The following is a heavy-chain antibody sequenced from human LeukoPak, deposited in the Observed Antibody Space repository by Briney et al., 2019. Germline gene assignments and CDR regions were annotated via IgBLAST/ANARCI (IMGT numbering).Heavy chain of an antibody. J-gene: IGHJ4*02. D-gene: IGHD3-22*01. Sequence: ASVKVSCKASGYTFTGYYMLWVRQAPGQGLEWMGWINPNSGGTNYAQKFQGRVTMTRDTSISTAYMELSRLRSDDTAVYYCAGGDYYDSSGHADYWGQGTLVTVSS. CDR3: AGGDYYDSSGHADY. CDR1: GYTFTGYY. V-gene: IGHV1-2*02. CDR2: INPNSGGT.